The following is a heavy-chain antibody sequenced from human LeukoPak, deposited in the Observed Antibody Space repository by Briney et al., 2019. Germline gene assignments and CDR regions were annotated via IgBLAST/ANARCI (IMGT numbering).Heavy chain of an antibody. CDR3: ARDLEWLLKGDYYYGMDV. CDR2: IYTSGST. V-gene: IGHV4-4*07. D-gene: IGHD5-12*01. CDR1: GGSISSYY. Sequence: SETLFLTCTVSGGSISSYYWSWIRQPAGKGLEWIGRIYTSGSTNYNPSLKSRVTMSVDTSKNQFSLKLSSVTAADTAVYYCARDLEWLLKGDYYYGMDVWGQGTTVTVSS. J-gene: IGHJ6*02.